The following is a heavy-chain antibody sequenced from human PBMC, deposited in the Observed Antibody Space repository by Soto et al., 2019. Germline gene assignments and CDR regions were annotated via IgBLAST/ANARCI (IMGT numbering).Heavy chain of an antibody. V-gene: IGHV3-21*01. J-gene: IGHJ4*02. CDR1: GFTFSSYS. CDR2: ISSSSSYI. CDR3: ARDKKCGGDCYSFDY. D-gene: IGHD2-21*02. Sequence: VQLVESGGGLVKPGGSLRLSCAASGFTFSSYSMNWVRQAPGKGLEWVSSISSSSSYIYYADSVKGRFTISRDNAKNSLYLQMNSLRAEDTAVYYCARDKKCGGDCYSFDYWGQGTLVTVSS.